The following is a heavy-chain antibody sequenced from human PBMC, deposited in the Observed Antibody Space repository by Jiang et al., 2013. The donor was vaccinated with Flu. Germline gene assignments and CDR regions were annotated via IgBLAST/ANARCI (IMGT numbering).Heavy chain of an antibody. D-gene: IGHD5-12*01. CDR1: GYTFSNYW. CDR3: ARRVATNFAYHFDY. CDR2: IYPDDSDI. J-gene: IGHJ4*02. Sequence: GAEVKKPGESLKISCKGSGYTFSNYWIGWVRQMPGKGLEWMGIIYPDDSDIRYSPSFQGQVTISADKSISTAYLQWSRLKASDTAMYYCARRVATNFAYHFDYWGPGTAVTVSS. V-gene: IGHV5-51*01.